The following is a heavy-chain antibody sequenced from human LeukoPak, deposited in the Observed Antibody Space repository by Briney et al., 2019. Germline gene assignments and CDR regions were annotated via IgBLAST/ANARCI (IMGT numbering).Heavy chain of an antibody. V-gene: IGHV3-21*01. Sequence: GGSLRLSCAASGFTFSSYAMHWVRQAPGKGLEWVSSISSSSSYIYYADSVKGRFTISRDNAKNSLYLQMNSLRVEDTAVYYCARDGELLGYYYGMDVWGQGTTVTVSS. D-gene: IGHD1-26*01. CDR1: GFTFSSYA. CDR3: ARDGELLGYYYGMDV. J-gene: IGHJ6*02. CDR2: ISSSSSYI.